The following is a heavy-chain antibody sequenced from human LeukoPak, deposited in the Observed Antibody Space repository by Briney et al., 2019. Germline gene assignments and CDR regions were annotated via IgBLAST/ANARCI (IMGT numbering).Heavy chain of an antibody. J-gene: IGHJ4*02. V-gene: IGHV3-30*02. CDR3: ARDVSLDN. Sequence: GGSLRLSCASSGFTFSTYGMHWVRQAPGKGLEWVAFVRYDGLYQYYSDSAKGRFTISRDNSKSTVFLQMSSLRTDDTGVYYCARDVSLDNWGQGTLVTVSS. CDR1: GFTFSTYG. CDR2: VRYDGLYQ.